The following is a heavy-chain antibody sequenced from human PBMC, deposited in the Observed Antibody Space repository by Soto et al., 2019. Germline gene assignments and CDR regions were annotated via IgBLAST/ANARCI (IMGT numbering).Heavy chain of an antibody. Sequence: VGSLRLSCAASGFTFSSYGMHWVRQAPGKGLEWVAVISYDGSNKYYADSVKGRFTISRDNSKNTLYLQMNSLRAEDTAVYYCAKLSGEPPDYWGQGTLVTVSS. CDR3: AKLSGEPPDY. V-gene: IGHV3-30*18. CDR1: GFTFSSYG. J-gene: IGHJ4*02. D-gene: IGHD1-26*01. CDR2: ISYDGSNK.